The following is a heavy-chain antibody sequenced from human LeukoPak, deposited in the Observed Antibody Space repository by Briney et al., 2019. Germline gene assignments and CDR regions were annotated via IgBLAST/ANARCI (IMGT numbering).Heavy chain of an antibody. J-gene: IGHJ5*02. CDR3: ARGSSYVWGSYRRFDP. CDR2: IYHSGST. V-gene: IGHV4-34*01. Sequence: SETLSRTCTVSGCSISSYYWSWIRQPPAKGLEWIGEIYHSGSTNYNPSLKSRVTISVDTSKNQFSLKLSSVTAADTAVYYCARGSSYVWGSYRRFDPWGQGTLVTVSS. D-gene: IGHD3-16*02. CDR1: GCSISSYY.